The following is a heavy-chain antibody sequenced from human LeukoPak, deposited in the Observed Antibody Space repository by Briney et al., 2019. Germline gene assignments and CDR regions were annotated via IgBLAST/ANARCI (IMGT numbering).Heavy chain of an antibody. V-gene: IGHV4-39*02. CDR3: ARISMFPGDVWKTDLRFYFDT. Sequence: SETLSVTSTLPVGPISSSTHRWGWIRQPPGKGLEWIGSIYFSGQTHYNFSLQSRVTLFVDTSKNRFSLNLTSVTAADTALYYCARISMFPGDVWKTDLRFYFDTWGQGTLVTVSS. D-gene: IGHD3-3*01. CDR1: VGPISSSTHR. CDR2: IYFSGQT. J-gene: IGHJ4*02.